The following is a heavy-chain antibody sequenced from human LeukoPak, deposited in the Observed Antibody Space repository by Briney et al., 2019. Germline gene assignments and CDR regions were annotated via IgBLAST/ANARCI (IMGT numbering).Heavy chain of an antibody. CDR3: ARVLRYCSGGNCYSGGLGYMDV. CDR1: GFTFSDYN. Sequence: GGSLRLSCAASGFTFSDYNMRWIRQAPGKGLEWVSSISRSGSTKYYADSVKGRFTISRDNAKNLLFLQMNSLRAEDTAVYYCARVLRYCSGGNCYSGGLGYMDVWGKGTTVTISS. D-gene: IGHD2-15*01. J-gene: IGHJ6*03. CDR2: ISRSGSTK. V-gene: IGHV3-11*01.